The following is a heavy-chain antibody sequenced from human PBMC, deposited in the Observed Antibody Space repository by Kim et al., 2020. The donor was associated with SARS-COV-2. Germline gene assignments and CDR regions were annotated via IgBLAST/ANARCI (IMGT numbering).Heavy chain of an antibody. CDR3: APHAEAILGPTTH. CDR2: ISGSGGST. CDR1: GFTFSSYA. V-gene: IGHV3-23*01. J-gene: IGHJ4*02. Sequence: GGALRLSCAASGFTFSSYAMSWVRQAPGKGLEWVSAISGSGGSTYYADSVKGRFTISRDNSKNTLYLQMNSLRAEDTAVYYCAPHAEAILGPTTHWGQGTLVTVSS. D-gene: IGHD1-26*01.